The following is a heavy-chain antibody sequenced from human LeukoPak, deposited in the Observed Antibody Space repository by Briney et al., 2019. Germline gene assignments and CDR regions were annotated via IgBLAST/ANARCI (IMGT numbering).Heavy chain of an antibody. CDR3: ARESYSSSWYADY. J-gene: IGHJ4*02. CDR2: IYYSGTT. D-gene: IGHD6-13*01. V-gene: IGHV4-59*11. Sequence: PSETLSLTCTVSGDSISGHYWNWIRQTPGKGLEWIGYIYYSGTTNYNPSLKSRVTISLGTSKNQFSLKLSSVTAADTAVYYCARESYSSSWYADYWGQGTLVTVSS. CDR1: GDSISGHY.